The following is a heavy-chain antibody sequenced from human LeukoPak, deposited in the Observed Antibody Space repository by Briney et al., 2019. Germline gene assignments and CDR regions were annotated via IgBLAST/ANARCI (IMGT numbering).Heavy chain of an antibody. J-gene: IGHJ6*03. CDR3: ARRWNYGRNYYIDV. CDR1: GGSFINYY. D-gene: IGHD1-7*01. CDR2: INDSGRT. V-gene: IGHV4-34*01. Sequence: SETLSLTCAAYGGSFINYYWSWIRQPPGKGLEWIGEINDSGRTNYNPSLMSRVTVSVDTSKNQFSLRLTSVTATDTAVYYCARRWNYGRNYYIDVWGNGATVSVSS.